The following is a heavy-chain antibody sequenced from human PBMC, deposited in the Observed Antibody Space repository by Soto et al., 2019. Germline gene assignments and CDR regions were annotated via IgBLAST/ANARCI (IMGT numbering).Heavy chain of an antibody. CDR3: ARGDREDILVVVGARPGEYGIDI. V-gene: IGHV3-30-3*01. CDR2: IAYDGSNA. Sequence: QVQLVESGGGVVQPGGSLRLSCAASGFTFRNYAMHWVRQAPGKGLECLAVIAYDGSNAFYRDSVKGRFTISRDNSKNTLYLNMTSLRSEDTGVYNCARGDREDILVVVGARPGEYGIDIWREGTTVTVSS. D-gene: IGHD2-15*01. J-gene: IGHJ6*04. CDR1: GFTFRNYA.